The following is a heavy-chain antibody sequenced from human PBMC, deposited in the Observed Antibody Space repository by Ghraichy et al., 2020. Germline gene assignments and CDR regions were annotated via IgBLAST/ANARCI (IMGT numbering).Heavy chain of an antibody. V-gene: IGHV3-33*01. D-gene: IGHD4-17*01. Sequence: GGSLRLSCAASGFTFSSYGMHWVRQAPGKGLEWVAVIWYDGSNKYYADSVKGRFTISRDNSKNTLYLQMNSLRAEDTAVYYCARAGTVTTPSPPWGNWFDPWGQGTLVTVSS. CDR3: ARAGTVTTPSPPWGNWFDP. CDR2: IWYDGSNK. CDR1: GFTFSSYG. J-gene: IGHJ5*02.